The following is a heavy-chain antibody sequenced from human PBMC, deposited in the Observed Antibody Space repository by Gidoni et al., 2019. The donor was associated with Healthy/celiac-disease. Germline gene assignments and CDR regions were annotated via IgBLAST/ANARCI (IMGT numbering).Heavy chain of an antibody. V-gene: IGHV3-23*01. CDR2: ISGSGGST. CDR1: GVTGSSED. J-gene: IGHJ5*02. Sequence: EVQLLESGGGLVQQGGSLRLSGAASGVTGSSEDMSWVRQAPGKGLEWFSAISGSGGSTYYADSVTGRFTISRDNSKNTLYLQMNSLRAEDTAVYYCAKDLSLHFDWLLHNWFDPWGQGTLVTVSS. D-gene: IGHD3-9*01. CDR3: AKDLSLHFDWLLHNWFDP.